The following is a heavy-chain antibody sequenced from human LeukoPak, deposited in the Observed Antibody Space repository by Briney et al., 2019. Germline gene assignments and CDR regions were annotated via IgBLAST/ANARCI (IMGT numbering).Heavy chain of an antibody. CDR1: GDSVCSNSAA. Sequence: SQTLSLTCVISGDSVCSNSAAWNWIRQSPSRDLEGLVKTYYRSKWYNDYVVSVRGRITPNADTSKNQFSLQLNSVTPEDTAVYFCARGRHGDHVSLFEYSGQGTLVIVSS. V-gene: IGHV6-1*01. D-gene: IGHD3-10*02. J-gene: IGHJ4*02. CDR3: ARGRHGDHVSLFEY. CDR2: TYYRSKWYN.